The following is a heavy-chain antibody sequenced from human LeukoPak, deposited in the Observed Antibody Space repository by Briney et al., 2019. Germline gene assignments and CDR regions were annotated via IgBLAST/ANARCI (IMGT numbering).Heavy chain of an antibody. CDR2: IYYSGST. CDR3: ARSYGLYYYDSSGYEFDY. J-gene: IGHJ4*02. D-gene: IGHD3-22*01. CDR1: GGSISSSSYY. Sequence: SETLSLTCTVSGGSISSSSYYWGWIRQPPGKGLEWIGSIYYSGSTYYNPSLKSRVTISVDTSKNQFSLKLSSVTAADTAVYYCARSYGLYYYDSSGYEFDYWGQGTLVTVSS. V-gene: IGHV4-39*07.